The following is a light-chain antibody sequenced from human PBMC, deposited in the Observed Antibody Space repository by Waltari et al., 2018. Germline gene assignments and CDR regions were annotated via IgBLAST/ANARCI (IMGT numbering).Light chain of an antibody. J-gene: IGKJ5*01. Sequence: EIVMTQSPATLSVSPGERATLPCRASQSVGSNLAWYQQKPGQAPRLLIYDASTRATGVPARFSGSGSGTDFTLTISSLQSEDFAIYYCQQCNDWPPVITFGQGTRLEIK. CDR1: QSVGSN. CDR3: QQCNDWPPVIT. CDR2: DAS. V-gene: IGKV3D-15*01.